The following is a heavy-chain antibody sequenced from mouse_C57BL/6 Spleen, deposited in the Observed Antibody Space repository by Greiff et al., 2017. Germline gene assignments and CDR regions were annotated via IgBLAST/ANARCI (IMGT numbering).Heavy chain of an antibody. D-gene: IGHD1-1*01. CDR2: ISYDGSN. CDR3: ARRGDYYGSSLYYYAMDY. CDR1: GYSITSGYY. V-gene: IGHV3-6*01. J-gene: IGHJ4*01. Sequence: DVQLQESGPGLVKPSQSLSLTCSVTGYSITSGYYWNWIRQFPGNKLEWMGYISYDGSNNYNPSLKNRISITRDTSKNQFFLKLNSVTTEDTATYYCARRGDYYGSSLYYYAMDYWGQGTSVTVSS.